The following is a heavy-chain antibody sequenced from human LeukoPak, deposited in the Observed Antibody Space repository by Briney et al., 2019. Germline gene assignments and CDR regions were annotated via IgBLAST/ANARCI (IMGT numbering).Heavy chain of an antibody. CDR2: IYYSGST. D-gene: IGHD3-16*01. CDR3: AVRVGDYFDY. CDR1: SGSISSYY. V-gene: IGHV4-59*01. Sequence: YPSETLSLTCIVSSGSISSYYCSWIRQPPGKGLEWIGYIYYSGSTNYNPSLKSRVTISVDTSKNQFSLKLSSVTAADTAVYYCAVRVGDYFDYWGQGTLVTVSS. J-gene: IGHJ4*02.